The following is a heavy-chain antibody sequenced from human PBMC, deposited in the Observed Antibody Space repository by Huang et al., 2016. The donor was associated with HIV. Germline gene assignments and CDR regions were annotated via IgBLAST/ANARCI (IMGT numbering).Heavy chain of an antibody. V-gene: IGHV3-74*01. CDR1: GFTFSSYW. Sequence: EVQLVESGGGLVQPGGSLRLSCAASGFTFSSYWMHWVRQAQGKGLVWGSRINGEGSRTNDADSVKGRFTISGDNAKNTLYVQVNSLRAEDTAVYYCARGTRLTGLWYFDLWGRGTLVIVSS. J-gene: IGHJ2*01. CDR2: INGEGSRT. D-gene: IGHD7-27*01. CDR3: ARGTRLTGLWYFDL.